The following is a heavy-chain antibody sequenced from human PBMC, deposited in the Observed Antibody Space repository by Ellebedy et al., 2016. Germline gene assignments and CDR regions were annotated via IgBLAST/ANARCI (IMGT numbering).Heavy chain of an antibody. J-gene: IGHJ1*01. V-gene: IGHV3-33*01. Sequence: GESLKISCAVSGFTLTDYGIHWVRQAPGKGLEWVAVMWYNGKNQNYADSVKSRFTVSRDTSKNTAYLQMSSLRAEDTAVYFCARDDDTNSRYSRFHHWGLGTLVTVSS. D-gene: IGHD2-8*01. CDR3: ARDDDTNSRYSRFHH. CDR2: MWYNGKNQ. CDR1: GFTLTDYG.